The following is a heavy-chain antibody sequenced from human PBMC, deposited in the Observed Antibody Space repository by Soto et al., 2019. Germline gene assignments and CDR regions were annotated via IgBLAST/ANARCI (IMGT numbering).Heavy chain of an antibody. Sequence: GASVKVSCKASGGTFSSYCISWVRQAPGQGLEWMGGIIPIFGTANYAQKFQGRVTITADESTSTAYMELSSLRSEDTAVYYCARSYGSGSRTIDYWGQGTLVTVSS. CDR2: IIPIFGTA. V-gene: IGHV1-69*13. J-gene: IGHJ4*02. D-gene: IGHD3-10*01. CDR3: ARSYGSGSRTIDY. CDR1: GGTFSSYC.